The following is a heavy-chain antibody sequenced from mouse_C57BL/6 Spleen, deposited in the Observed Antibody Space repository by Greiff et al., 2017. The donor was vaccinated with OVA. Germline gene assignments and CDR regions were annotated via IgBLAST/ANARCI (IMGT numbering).Heavy chain of an antibody. CDR2: INPNNGGT. CDR1: GYTFTDYY. D-gene: IGHD1-1*01. Sequence: VQLQQSGPELVKPGASVKISCKASGYTFTDYYMNWVKQSHGKSLEWIGDINPNNGGTSYNQKFKGKATLTVDKSSSTAYMELRSLASEDSAVYYCSRMEIYFQIYCAMDYWGQGTSVTVSS. V-gene: IGHV1-26*01. J-gene: IGHJ4*01. CDR3: SRMEIYFQIYCAMDY.